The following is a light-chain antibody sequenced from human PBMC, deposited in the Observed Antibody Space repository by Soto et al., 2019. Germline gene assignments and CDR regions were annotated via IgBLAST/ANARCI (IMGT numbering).Light chain of an antibody. CDR3: QTWGTGIQV. V-gene: IGLV4-69*01. Sequence: QLVLTQSPSASASLGASVKFTCTLSSGHSSYAIAWHQQQPEKGPRYLMKLNSDGSHNKGDGIPDRFSGSSSGAERYLTISSRQSEDEADYYCQTWGTGIQVFGGGTKLTVL. CDR1: SGHSSYA. J-gene: IGLJ2*01. CDR2: LNSDGSH.